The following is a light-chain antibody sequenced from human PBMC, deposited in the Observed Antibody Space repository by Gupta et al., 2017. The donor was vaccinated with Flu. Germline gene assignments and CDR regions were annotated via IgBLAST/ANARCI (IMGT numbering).Light chain of an antibody. Sequence: SSQPAFVGDRVSINFRTNQSTRTYLNWYQQKPGKGPNLLIYAASNLRSAVPSRFSGTGSVTDFTLTINSLQPQDFAPYYCQRNYRIPRTFGPGTKVEIK. V-gene: IGKV1-39*01. CDR3: QRNYRIPRT. CDR1: QSTRTY. J-gene: IGKJ1*01. CDR2: AAS.